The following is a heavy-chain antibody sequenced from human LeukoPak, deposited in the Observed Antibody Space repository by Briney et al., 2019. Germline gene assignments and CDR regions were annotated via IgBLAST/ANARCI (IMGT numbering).Heavy chain of an antibody. CDR3: ARWSYGDHSFDY. J-gene: IGHJ4*02. Sequence: SETLSLTCTVSGGSISSGGYYWSWIRQHPGKGLEWIGYIYYSGSSYYNPSLKSRVTISVDTSKHQFSLKLSSVTAADTAVYYCARWSYGDHSFDYWGQGTLVTVSS. CDR1: GGSISSGGYY. V-gene: IGHV4-31*03. D-gene: IGHD4-17*01. CDR2: IYYSGSS.